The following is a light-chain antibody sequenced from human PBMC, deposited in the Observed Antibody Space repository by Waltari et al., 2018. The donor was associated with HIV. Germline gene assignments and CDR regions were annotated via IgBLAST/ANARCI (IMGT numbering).Light chain of an antibody. J-gene: IGLJ3*02. CDR2: EVT. Sequence: QSALTQPASVSGSPGQSISISCTGTSSDLDDYKSVSCYQHHPGKAPKLIIYEVTNRPSGVSNRFSGSKSGHTASLTISGLQAEDEADYFCMSYISSATPEFGGGTKVTVL. CDR3: MSYISSATPE. V-gene: IGLV2-14*01. CDR1: SSDLDDYKS.